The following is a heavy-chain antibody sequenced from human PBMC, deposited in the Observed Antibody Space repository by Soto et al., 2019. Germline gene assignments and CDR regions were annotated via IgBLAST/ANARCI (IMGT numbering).Heavy chain of an antibody. D-gene: IGHD6-13*01. Sequence: GGSLRLSCAASGFTFSSYSMNWVRQAPGKGLEWVSSISSSSSYIYYADSVKGRFTISRDNAKNSLYLQMNSLRAEDTAVYYCAREVYSSSWDTYYFDYWGQGTLVTVSS. CDR1: GFTFSSYS. CDR3: AREVYSSSWDTYYFDY. J-gene: IGHJ4*02. CDR2: ISSSSSYI. V-gene: IGHV3-21*01.